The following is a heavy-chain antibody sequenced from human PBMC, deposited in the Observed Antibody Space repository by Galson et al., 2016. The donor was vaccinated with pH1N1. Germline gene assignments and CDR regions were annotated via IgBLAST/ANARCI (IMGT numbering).Heavy chain of an antibody. CDR2: IDWDDDK. CDR1: GFSLSTSGMC. CDR3: ARMVYGDNLKNFDY. Sequence: PALVKPTQTLTLTCTFSGFSLSTSGMCVSWIRQPPGKALEWLALIDWDDDKYYSTSLKTRLTISKDTSQNQVVLTMTNMDAVDTATYYCARMVYGDNLKNFDYWGQGTLVTVSS. V-gene: IGHV2-70*01. D-gene: IGHD4-23*01. J-gene: IGHJ4*02.